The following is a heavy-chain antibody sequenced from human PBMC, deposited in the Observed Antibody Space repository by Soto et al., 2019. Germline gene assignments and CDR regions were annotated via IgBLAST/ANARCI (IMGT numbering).Heavy chain of an antibody. V-gene: IGHV3-23*01. CDR3: AKDRVATIL. Sequence: GWLRRAGSASGFTFSSYAMSWVRQAPGKGLEWVSAISGGGGSTYYADSVKGRFTISRDNYKNTLYLQMNSLRAEDTAVYYCAKDRVATILGGQGTLVTVSS. CDR1: GFTFSSYA. J-gene: IGHJ4*02. D-gene: IGHD5-12*01. CDR2: ISGGGGST.